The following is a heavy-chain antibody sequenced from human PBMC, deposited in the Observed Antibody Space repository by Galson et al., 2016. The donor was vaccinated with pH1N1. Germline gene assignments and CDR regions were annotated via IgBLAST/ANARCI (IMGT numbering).Heavy chain of an antibody. CDR3: ARGVIDYDFWSGYQDHAAFDI. CDR2: TYYRSKWYN. V-gene: IGHV6-1*01. CDR1: GDSVSSNSAT. Sequence: CAISGDSVSSNSATWNWIRQSPSRGLEWLGRTYYRSKWYNDYAESVKSRIIISPDTSKNQLSLQLNSVTPADTAVYYCARGVIDYDFWSGYQDHAAFDIWGQGTMGIVFS. J-gene: IGHJ3*02. D-gene: IGHD3-3*01.